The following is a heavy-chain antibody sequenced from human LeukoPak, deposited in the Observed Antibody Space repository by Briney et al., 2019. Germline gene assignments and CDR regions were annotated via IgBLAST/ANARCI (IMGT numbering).Heavy chain of an antibody. D-gene: IGHD6-13*01. CDR1: GFTLCSDA. CDR3: AKDQSSSWAFGY. J-gene: IGHJ4*02. CDR2: ISGGGSST. V-gene: IGHV3-23*01. Sequence: GGSLRLSCAASGFTLCSDAMSGVCQAPGKGLGRVSAISGGGSSTYYADSVKGRFTISRDHSKNTLYLQMNSLRAEDTAVYYCAKDQSSSWAFGYWGQGTLVTVSS.